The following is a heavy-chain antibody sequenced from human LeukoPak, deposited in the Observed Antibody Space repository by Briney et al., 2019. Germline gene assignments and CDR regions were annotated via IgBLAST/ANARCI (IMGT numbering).Heavy chain of an antibody. J-gene: IGHJ3*02. D-gene: IGHD6-13*01. CDR2: IYPGDSDT. V-gene: IGHV5-51*01. CDR3: ARHNAPGTLPSSSHPPLAFDI. Sequence: PGESLKISCKGSGYSFTSYWIGWVRQMPGKGLEWMGIIYPGDSDTRYSPSFQGQVTISADKSISTAYLQWSSLKASDTAMYYCARHNAPGTLPSSSHPPLAFDIWGQGTMVTVSS. CDR1: GYSFTSYW.